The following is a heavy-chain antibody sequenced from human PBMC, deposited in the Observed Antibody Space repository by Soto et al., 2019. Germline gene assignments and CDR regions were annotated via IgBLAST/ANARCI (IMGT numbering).Heavy chain of an antibody. CDR3: ARGHGGSYYLRSSWFDP. J-gene: IGHJ5*02. Sequence: GASVKVSCKASGGTFSSYAISWVRQAPGQGLEWMGGIIPIFGTANYAQKFQGRVTITADESTSTAYMELSSLRSEDTAVYYCARGHGGSYYLRSSWFDPWGQRTLVTVSS. CDR2: IIPIFGTA. CDR1: GGTFSSYA. D-gene: IGHD1-26*01. V-gene: IGHV1-69*13.